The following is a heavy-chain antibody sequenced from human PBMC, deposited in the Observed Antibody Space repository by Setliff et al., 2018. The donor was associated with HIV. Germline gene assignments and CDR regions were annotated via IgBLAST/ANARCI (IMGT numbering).Heavy chain of an antibody. V-gene: IGHV1-2*02. J-gene: IGHJ3*02. CDR2: ISPNNGDT. CDR3: ARAVGATISYAFDI. D-gene: IGHD1-26*01. CDR1: GYTFIDYF. Sequence: ASVKVSCKASGYTFIDYFMHWVRQAPGQGLEWMGWISPNNGDTNIPQSFRGRVTMTRDTSINTAYMELSGLRSDDTAVYYCARAVGATISYAFDIWGQGTMVTVS.